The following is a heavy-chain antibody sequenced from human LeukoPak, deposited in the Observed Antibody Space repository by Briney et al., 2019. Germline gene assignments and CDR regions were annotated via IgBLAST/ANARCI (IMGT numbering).Heavy chain of an antibody. J-gene: IGHJ5*02. V-gene: IGHV1-18*01. CDR1: GYTFTSYG. CDR2: ISAYNGNT. CDR3: ARDHCSSTSCSNWFDP. Sequence: GASVKVSCKASGYTFTSYGISWVRQAPGRGLEWMGWISAYNGNTNYAQKLQGRVTMTTDTSTSTAYMELRSLRSDDTAVYYCARDHCSSTSCSNWFDPWGQGTLVTVSS. D-gene: IGHD2-2*01.